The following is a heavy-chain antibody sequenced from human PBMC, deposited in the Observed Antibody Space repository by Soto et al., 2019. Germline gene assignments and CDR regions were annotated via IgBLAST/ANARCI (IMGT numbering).Heavy chain of an antibody. D-gene: IGHD2-2*02. CDR2: ISGSGGST. CDR1: GFTFSSYA. Sequence: GGSLRLSCAASGFTFSSYAMSWVRQAPGKGLEWVSAISGSGGSTYYADSVKGRFTISRDNSKNTLYLQMNSLRAEDTAVYYCANDIVVVPAAISHDAFDIWGQGTMVTVSS. V-gene: IGHV3-23*01. CDR3: ANDIVVVPAAISHDAFDI. J-gene: IGHJ3*02.